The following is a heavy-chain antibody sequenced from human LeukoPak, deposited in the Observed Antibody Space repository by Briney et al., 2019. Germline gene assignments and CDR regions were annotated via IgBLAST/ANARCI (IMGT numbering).Heavy chain of an antibody. Sequence: GGSLRLSCAASGLTFSSYAMSWVRQAPGKGVEWVSAISGSGGNTYYADSVKGRFTISRDNSKSTLYLQMNSLRAEDTAVYYCAKDGAWLRFDDWGQGILVTVSS. CDR2: ISGSGGNT. D-gene: IGHD5-12*01. CDR1: GLTFSSYA. V-gene: IGHV3-23*01. CDR3: AKDGAWLRFDD. J-gene: IGHJ4*02.